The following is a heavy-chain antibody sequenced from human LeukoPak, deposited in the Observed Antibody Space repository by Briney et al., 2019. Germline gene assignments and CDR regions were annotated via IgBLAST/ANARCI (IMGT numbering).Heavy chain of an antibody. V-gene: IGHV3-23*01. CDR3: AKWDYYDSSGYYYFDY. D-gene: IGHD3-22*01. J-gene: IGHJ4*02. CDR2: ISGSGGST. Sequence: QPGGSLRLSCAASGFTFNSYAMSWVRQAPGKGLEWVSAISGSGGSTYYADSVKGRFTISRDNSKNTLYLQMNSLRAEDTAVYYCAKWDYYDSSGYYYFDYWGQGTLVTVSS. CDR1: GFTFNSYA.